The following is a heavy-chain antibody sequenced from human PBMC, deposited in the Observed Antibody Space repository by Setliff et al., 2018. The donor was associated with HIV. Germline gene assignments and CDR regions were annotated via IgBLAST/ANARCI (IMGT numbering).Heavy chain of an antibody. CDR3: ASLPPLYDSSGYYFDY. J-gene: IGHJ4*02. Sequence: SETLSLTCAVYGGSFSGYYWSWIRQPPGKGLEWIGEVTHSGRTNYNPSLESRVTTSVDTSKNQFSLKLSSVTAADTAVYYCASLPPLYDSSGYYFDYWGQGTLVTVSS. CDR1: GGSFSGYY. V-gene: IGHV4-34*01. D-gene: IGHD3-22*01. CDR2: VTHSGRT.